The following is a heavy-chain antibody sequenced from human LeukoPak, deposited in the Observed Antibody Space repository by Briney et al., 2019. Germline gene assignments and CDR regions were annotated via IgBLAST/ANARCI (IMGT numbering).Heavy chain of an antibody. CDR2: ISYDGSNK. J-gene: IGHJ3*02. D-gene: IGHD3/OR15-3a*01. V-gene: IGHV3-30-3*01. CDR3: ARDLVGYDLSDAFDI. CDR1: GFTFSSYA. Sequence: GRSLRLSCAASGFTFSSYAMHWVRQAPGKGLEWVAVISYDGSNKYYADSVKGRFTISRDNSKNTLYLQMNSLRAEDTAVYYCARDLVGYDLSDAFDIWGQGTMVTVSS.